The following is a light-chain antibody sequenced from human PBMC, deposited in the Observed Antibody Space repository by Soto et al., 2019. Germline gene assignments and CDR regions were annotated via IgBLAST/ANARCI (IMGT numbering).Light chain of an antibody. J-gene: IGLJ2*01. CDR3: QSYDSSLSAVV. Sequence: QPVLTQPPSVSGAPGQRVTISCTGSSSNIGAGYDVHWYQQLPGTAPKLLMYGNSNRPSGVPDRFSGSKSGTSASLAITGLQAEDEADYYCQSYDSSLSAVVFGGGTQLTVL. CDR2: GNS. V-gene: IGLV1-40*01. CDR1: SSNIGAGYD.